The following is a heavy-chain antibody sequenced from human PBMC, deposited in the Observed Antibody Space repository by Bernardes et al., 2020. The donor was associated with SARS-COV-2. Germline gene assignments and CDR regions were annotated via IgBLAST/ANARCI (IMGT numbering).Heavy chain of an antibody. CDR2: INPNSGVT. CDR1: GYTFTGYY. CDR3: ARRGRYYYYGMDV. Sequence: ASVKVSCKASGYTFTGYYMHWVRQAPGQGLEWMGWINPNSGVTNYAQQFQGRVTMTRDTSISTAYMELSRLKSDDTAVYYCARRGRYYYYGMDVWGQGTTVTVSS. V-gene: IGHV1-2*02. J-gene: IGHJ6*02.